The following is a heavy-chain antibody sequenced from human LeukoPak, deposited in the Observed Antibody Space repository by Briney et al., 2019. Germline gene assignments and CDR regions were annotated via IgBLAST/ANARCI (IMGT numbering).Heavy chain of an antibody. CDR3: ARTSSGWYDGFVGGLDY. J-gene: IGHJ4*02. V-gene: IGHV4-59*01. Sequence: SETLSPTCTVSGGSISSYYWSWIRQPPGKGLEWIGYIYYSGSTNYNPSLKSRVTISVDTSKNQFSLKLSSVTAADTAVYYCARTSSGWYDGFVGGLDYWGQGTLVTVSS. CDR2: IYYSGST. CDR1: GGSISSYY. D-gene: IGHD6-19*01.